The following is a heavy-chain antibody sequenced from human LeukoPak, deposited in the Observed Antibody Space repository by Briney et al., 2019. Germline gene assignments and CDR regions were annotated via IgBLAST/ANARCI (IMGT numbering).Heavy chain of an antibody. Sequence: PSETLSLTCTVSGGSISSSSCYWGWIRQPPGKGLEWIGSIYYSGSTYYNPSLKSRVTISVDTSKNQFSLKLSSVTAADTAVYYCAGAGYYYDSSGYSYWGQGTLVTVSS. CDR3: AGAGYYYDSSGYSY. V-gene: IGHV4-39*07. J-gene: IGHJ4*02. CDR2: IYYSGST. CDR1: GGSISSSSCY. D-gene: IGHD3-22*01.